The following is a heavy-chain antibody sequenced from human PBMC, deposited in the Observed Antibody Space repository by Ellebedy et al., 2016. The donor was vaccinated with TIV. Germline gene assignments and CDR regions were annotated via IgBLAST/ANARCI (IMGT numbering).Heavy chain of an antibody. J-gene: IGHJ4*02. Sequence: PGGSLRLSCAASGFTFSDHYMDWVRQAPGKGLEWVGRIRNKANSYTTEYAASVKGRFTISRDDSKNTLYLQMSSLKSDDTAVYYCATTYYHDGSSYYPFYFDYWGQGTLVTVSS. V-gene: IGHV3-72*01. CDR2: IRNKANSYTT. D-gene: IGHD3-22*01. CDR3: ATTYYHDGSSYYPFYFDY. CDR1: GFTFSDHY.